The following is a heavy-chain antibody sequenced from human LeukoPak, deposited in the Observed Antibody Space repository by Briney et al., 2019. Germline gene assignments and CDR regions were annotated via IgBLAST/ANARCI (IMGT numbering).Heavy chain of an antibody. CDR1: GFTFSSYG. V-gene: IGHV3-30*02. D-gene: IGHD3-22*01. Sequence: GGSLRLSCAASGFTFSSYGMHWVRQAPGKGLEWVAFIRYDGSNKYYADSVKGRFTISRDNAKNSLYLQMNSLRAEDTAVYYCAREAYYYDSSGYYYSYYYYGMDVWGQGTTVTVSS. J-gene: IGHJ6*02. CDR3: AREAYYYDSSGYYYSYYYYGMDV. CDR2: IRYDGSNK.